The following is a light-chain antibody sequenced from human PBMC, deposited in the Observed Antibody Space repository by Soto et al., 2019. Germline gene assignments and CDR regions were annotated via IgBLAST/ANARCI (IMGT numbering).Light chain of an antibody. CDR3: SSYSSRNTHV. CDR1: SSDVGGYNY. Sequence: QSALTQPASVSGSPGQSITISCTGTSSDVGGYNYVSWYQQHPGKAPKLMIYDVSNRPSGVSSRFSGSKSGNTASLTISGLQAEDEADYYCSSYSSRNTHVFGTGTKLTVL. V-gene: IGLV2-14*03. J-gene: IGLJ1*01. CDR2: DVS.